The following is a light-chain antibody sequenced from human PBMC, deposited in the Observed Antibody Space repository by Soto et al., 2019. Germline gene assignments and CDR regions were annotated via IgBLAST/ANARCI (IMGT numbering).Light chain of an antibody. CDR3: QQRSNSIT. V-gene: IGKV2-28*01. CDR1: QSLLHSNGYNY. CDR2: LGS. J-gene: IGKJ5*01. Sequence: DIVMTQSPLSLPVTPGEPASISCRSSQSLLHSNGYNYLDWYLQKPGQSPQLLIYLGSNRASGVPARFSGSGSGTDFTLTISSLEPEDFAVYYCQQRSNSITFGQGTRLEIK.